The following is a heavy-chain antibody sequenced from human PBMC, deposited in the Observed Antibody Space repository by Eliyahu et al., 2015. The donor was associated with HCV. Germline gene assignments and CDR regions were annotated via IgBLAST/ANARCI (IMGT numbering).Heavy chain of an antibody. J-gene: IGHJ5*02. D-gene: IGHD6-13*01. CDR2: ISSSGRTP. CDR1: GFTFSXYA. Sequence: DVQLLESGGGLVQPGGSLRLSCAASGFTFSXYAMSXVRQAPGKGLEWVSSISSSGRTPYYADSVKGRFTISRDNSGNTLYLQMTSLRADDTAVYFCARDVSSSWWGSWGQGTLVTVSS. V-gene: IGHV3-23*01. CDR3: ARDVSSSWWGS.